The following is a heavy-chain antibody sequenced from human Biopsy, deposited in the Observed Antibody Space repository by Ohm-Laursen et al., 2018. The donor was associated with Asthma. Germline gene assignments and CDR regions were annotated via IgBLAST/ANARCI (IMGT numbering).Heavy chain of an antibody. J-gene: IGHJ3*02. CDR1: GGTFNTYV. CDR3: ARTYYDFLTGQVNDAFAI. D-gene: IGHD3-9*01. CDR2: INSVFGTT. Sequence: SSVKVSCKSLGGTFNTYVIGWVRQAPGQGLEWMGGINSVFGTTTYPQKFQDRVTITADDSASTAYMDLSSLRSEDTAVYYCARTYYDFLTGQVNDAFAIWGQGTVVTVSS. V-gene: IGHV1-69*01.